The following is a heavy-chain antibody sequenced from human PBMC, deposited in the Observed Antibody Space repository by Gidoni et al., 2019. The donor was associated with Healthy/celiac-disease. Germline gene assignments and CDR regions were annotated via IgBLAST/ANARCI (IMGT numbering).Heavy chain of an antibody. CDR2: ISGSGGGT. CDR3: AKELTTLYFYYYYGMDV. J-gene: IGHJ6*02. CDR1: GFTFSSYA. Sequence: EVQLLESGGGLVQPGGSLRLSCAASGFTFSSYAMSWVRQAPGKGLEWVSGISGSGGGTYYADSVKGRFTISRDNSKNTLYLQMDSLRAEDTAVYYCAKELTTLYFYYYYGMDVWGQGTTVTVSS. V-gene: IGHV3-23*01. D-gene: IGHD4-17*01.